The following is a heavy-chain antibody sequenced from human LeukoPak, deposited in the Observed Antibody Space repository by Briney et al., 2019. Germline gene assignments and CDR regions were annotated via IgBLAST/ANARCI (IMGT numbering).Heavy chain of an antibody. Sequence: EASVKVSCKASGYTFTSYAIHWVRQAPGQGLEWMGWITPSGGTNYPQKFQGRVTMTRDTSTSTVYMELSSLRSEDTAVFYCARDRFQTAYWGQGTLVTVSS. J-gene: IGHJ4*02. CDR3: ARDRFQTAY. CDR1: GYTFTSYA. V-gene: IGHV1-46*01. CDR2: ITPSGGT.